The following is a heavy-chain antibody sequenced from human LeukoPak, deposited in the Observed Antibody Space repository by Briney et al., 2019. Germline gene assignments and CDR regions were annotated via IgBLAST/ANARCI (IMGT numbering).Heavy chain of an antibody. J-gene: IGHJ4*02. D-gene: IGHD3-16*01. Sequence: SETLSLTRAVSGGSISSGGYSWSWIRQPPGKGLEWIGYIYHSGSTYYNPSLKSRVTISVDRSKNQFSLKLSSVTAADTAVYYCASGGVSLDYWGQGTLVTVSS. CDR1: GGSISSGGYS. CDR2: IYHSGST. CDR3: ASGGVSLDY. V-gene: IGHV4-30-2*01.